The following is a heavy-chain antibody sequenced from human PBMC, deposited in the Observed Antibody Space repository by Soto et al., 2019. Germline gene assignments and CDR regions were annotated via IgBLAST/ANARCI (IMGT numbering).Heavy chain of an antibody. J-gene: IGHJ4*02. CDR1: GYPFINYA. D-gene: IGHD3-22*01. V-gene: IGHV1-3*01. CDR3: ARVDSYYDSSGYYPSSFDY. Sequence: QVQLVKSGAEVKKPGASVKVSCKTSGYPFINYAMHWVRQAPGQRLEWMGWINGGNGNTKYSHKFQGRVTITGDTSANTGYMELSSLRSEATAVYYCARVDSYYDSSGYYPSSFDYWGQGTLVTVSS. CDR2: INGGNGNT.